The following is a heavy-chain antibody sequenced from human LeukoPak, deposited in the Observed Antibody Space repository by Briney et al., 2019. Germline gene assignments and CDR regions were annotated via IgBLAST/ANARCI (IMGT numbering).Heavy chain of an antibody. Sequence: PGGSLRLSCAASGFTFSSYATSWVRQAPGKGLEWVSAITPSGDTTYYADSVKGRFTISRDFSKNTLYLQMNSLRAEDTAVYYCAKREDGSSSWTNYYYYYYGMDVWGQGTTVTVSS. V-gene: IGHV3-23*01. CDR2: ITPSGDTT. CDR3: AKREDGSSSWTNYYYYYYGMDV. J-gene: IGHJ6*02. CDR1: GFTFSSYA. D-gene: IGHD6-13*01.